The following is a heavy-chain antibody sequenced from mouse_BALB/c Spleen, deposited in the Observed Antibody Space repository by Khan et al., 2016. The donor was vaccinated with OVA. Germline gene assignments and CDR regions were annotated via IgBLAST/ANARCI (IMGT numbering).Heavy chain of an antibody. CDR1: GYTFTSYW. V-gene: IGHV1S132*01. CDR2: IYPGTNNT. J-gene: IGHJ2*01. CDR3: AREEALYDFDY. D-gene: IGHD2-14*01. Sequence: QVQLQQSGAELVRPGASVNLSCKTSGYTFTSYWIHWVKKRSGQGLEWIARIYPGTNNTYYNEKLKDKATLTADKSSSTVYMQLSSLKSEDSAVYFCAREEALYDFDYWGQGTTLTVSS.